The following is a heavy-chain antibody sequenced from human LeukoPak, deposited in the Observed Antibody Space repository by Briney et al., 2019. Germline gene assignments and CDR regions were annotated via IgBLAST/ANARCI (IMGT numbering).Heavy chain of an antibody. CDR3: ARESVRGALYYMDV. J-gene: IGHJ6*03. Sequence: PGGSLRLSCAASGFTFSSYSMNWVRQAPGKGLEWVSSISTSSSYIHYADSVKGRFTISRDNAKNSLYLQMNSLRAEDTAVYYCARESVRGALYYMDVWGKGTTVTVSS. D-gene: IGHD3-10*02. V-gene: IGHV3-21*01. CDR1: GFTFSSYS. CDR2: ISTSSSYI.